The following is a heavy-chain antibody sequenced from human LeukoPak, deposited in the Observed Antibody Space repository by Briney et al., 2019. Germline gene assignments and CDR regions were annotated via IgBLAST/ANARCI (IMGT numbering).Heavy chain of an antibody. J-gene: IGHJ4*02. Sequence: GGSPRLSCGASGFTFSSYSMNWVRQAPGKGREWVSSISSSSSYIYYADSVKGRFTISRDNAKNSLYLQLNSLRAEDTAVYYCARDDTQYATYYFDYWGQGTLVTFSS. D-gene: IGHD2-2*01. V-gene: IGHV3-21*01. CDR2: ISSSSSYI. CDR1: GFTFSSYS. CDR3: ARDDTQYATYYFDY.